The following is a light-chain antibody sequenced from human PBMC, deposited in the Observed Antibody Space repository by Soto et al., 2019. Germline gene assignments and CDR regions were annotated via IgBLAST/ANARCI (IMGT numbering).Light chain of an antibody. CDR1: QSVSSN. V-gene: IGKV3-15*01. Sequence: EIVMTQSPATLSVSPGERATLSCRASQSVSSNLAWYQQKLGQAPRLLIYGASTRATGIPARFSGSGSGTAFTLTISSLQSEDFAVYYCQQYNNWLITFGQGTRLEIK. CDR3: QQYNNWLIT. J-gene: IGKJ5*01. CDR2: GAS.